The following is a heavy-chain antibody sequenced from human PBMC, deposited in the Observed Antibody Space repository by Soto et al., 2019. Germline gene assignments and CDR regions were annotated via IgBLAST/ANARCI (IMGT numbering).Heavy chain of an antibody. Sequence: SETLSLTCTVSGGSVSSGSYYWSWIRQPPGKGLEWIGYIYYSGSTNYNPSLKSRVTISVDTSKNQFSLKLSSVTAADTAVYYCARDLVVPAAGTYYFDYWGQGPLVTVSS. D-gene: IGHD2-2*01. CDR1: GGSVSSGSYY. J-gene: IGHJ4*02. CDR3: ARDLVVPAAGTYYFDY. V-gene: IGHV4-61*01. CDR2: IYYSGST.